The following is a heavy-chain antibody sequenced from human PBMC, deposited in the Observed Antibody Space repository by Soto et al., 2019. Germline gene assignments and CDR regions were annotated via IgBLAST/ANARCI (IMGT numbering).Heavy chain of an antibody. CDR2: INPKSGGT. J-gene: IGHJ6*02. V-gene: IGHV1-2*04. Sequence: ASVKVSCKASGYSFTDYHIHWVRQAPGQGLEWLGRINPKSGGTSTAQKFQGWVTMTTDTSISTASMELTRLTSDDTAIYYCARGDSTDCSNGVCSFFYNHDTDVWGQGTTVTVSS. CDR3: ARGDSTDCSNGVCSFFYNHDTDV. CDR1: GYSFTDYH. D-gene: IGHD2-8*01.